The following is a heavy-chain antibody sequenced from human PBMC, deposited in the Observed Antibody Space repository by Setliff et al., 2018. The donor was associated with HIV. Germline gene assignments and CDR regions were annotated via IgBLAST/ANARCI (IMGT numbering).Heavy chain of an antibody. D-gene: IGHD6-6*01. J-gene: IGHJ5*02. V-gene: IGHV1-3*01. Sequence: ASVKVSCKASGYTFTSYAMHWVRQAPGQRLEWMGWINAGNGNKKYSQKFQGRVTITRDTSASTAYMELSSLRSEDTAVYYCARGFSVYSSSDPLLNWFDPWGQGTLVTVSS. CDR3: ARGFSVYSSSDPLLNWFDP. CDR2: INAGNGNK. CDR1: GYTFTSYA.